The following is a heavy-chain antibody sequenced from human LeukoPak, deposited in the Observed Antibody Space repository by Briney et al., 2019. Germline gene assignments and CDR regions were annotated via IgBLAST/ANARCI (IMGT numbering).Heavy chain of an antibody. CDR1: GFTFSSYA. D-gene: IGHD6-19*01. V-gene: IGHV3-23*01. CDR3: ANHIAVAGKYASFDY. CDR2: ISGSGGST. Sequence: GGSLRLSCAASGFTFSSYAMSWVRQAPGKGLEWVSAISGSGGSTYYADSVKGRFTISRDNSKNTLYLQMDSLRAEDTAVYYCANHIAVAGKYASFDYWGQGTLVTVSS. J-gene: IGHJ4*02.